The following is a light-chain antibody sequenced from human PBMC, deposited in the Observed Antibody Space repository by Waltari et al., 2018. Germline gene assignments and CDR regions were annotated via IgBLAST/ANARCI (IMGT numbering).Light chain of an antibody. CDR1: SSDVRNHNY. CDR3: TSYAGSNNLV. CDR2: EVS. Sequence: QSALTQPPSASGSPGQSVAISCTGTSSDVRNHNYVSWYQHHPGKAPKLLISEVSKRSSGVPDRFSGSKSGNTASLTISGLQAEDEAHYYCTSYAGSNNLVFGRGTKVTVL. V-gene: IGLV2-8*01. J-gene: IGLJ2*01.